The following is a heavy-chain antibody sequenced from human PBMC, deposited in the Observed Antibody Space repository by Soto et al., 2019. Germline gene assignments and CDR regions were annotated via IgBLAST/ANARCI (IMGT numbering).Heavy chain of an antibody. CDR1: GYNFNTFW. CDR3: ARLHCSSPSCNAGSTYYFDY. J-gene: IGHJ4*02. CDR2: IYPDEFDS. Sequence: PGESLKISCKGFGYNFNTFWIAWVRQVPGKGLEWMGIIYPDEFDSRYSPSLQGQVTVSADKSMNSVYLQWSSLKASDTAIYYCARLHCSSPSCNAGSTYYFDYWGRGTLVTVSS. V-gene: IGHV5-51*01. D-gene: IGHD2-2*01.